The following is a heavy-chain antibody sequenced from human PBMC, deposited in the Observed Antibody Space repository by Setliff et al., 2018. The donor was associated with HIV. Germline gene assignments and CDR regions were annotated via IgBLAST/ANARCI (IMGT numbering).Heavy chain of an antibody. D-gene: IGHD2-2*01. CDR1: GFSLSTSGVG. CDR3: AHSYCSSTSCYPHYYYYMDV. V-gene: IGHV2-5*02. Sequence: SGPTLVNPTQTLTLTCTFSGFSLSTSGVGVGWIHQPPGKALEWLALIYWDDDKRYSPSLESRLTITKDTSKNQVVLTMTNMDPVDTATYYCAHSYCSSTSCYPHYYYYMDVWGKGTTVTVSS. J-gene: IGHJ6*03. CDR2: IYWDDDK.